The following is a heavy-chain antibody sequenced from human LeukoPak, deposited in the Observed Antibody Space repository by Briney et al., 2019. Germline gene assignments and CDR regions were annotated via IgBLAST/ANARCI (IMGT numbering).Heavy chain of an antibody. J-gene: IGHJ3*02. D-gene: IGHD2-21*02. CDR2: IYYSGST. CDR3: ASASEGSLPEYAFDI. CDR1: NGSISSGGFY. Sequence: SQTLSLTCSVSNGSISSGGFYWSWIRQHPGRGLEWIGYIYYSGSTYYTPSLESRVTISIDTSRNQFSLKLSSVTAADTAVYYCASASEGSLPEYAFDICGQGTMVTVSS. V-gene: IGHV4-31*03.